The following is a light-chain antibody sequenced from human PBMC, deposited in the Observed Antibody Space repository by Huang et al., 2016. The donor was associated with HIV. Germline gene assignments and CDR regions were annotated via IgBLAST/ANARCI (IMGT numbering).Light chain of an antibody. V-gene: IGKV3-15*01. Sequence: EIVMTQSPATLSVSPGERATLSCRASQNIDSNLAWYQQKPGQAPRLLMSGTSTRATGGPARFSGSGSGTDFTLTISSLQPEDSAVYYCQHYSNWPPYTFGQGTNLEIK. J-gene: IGKJ2*01. CDR1: QNIDSN. CDR2: GTS. CDR3: QHYSNWPPYT.